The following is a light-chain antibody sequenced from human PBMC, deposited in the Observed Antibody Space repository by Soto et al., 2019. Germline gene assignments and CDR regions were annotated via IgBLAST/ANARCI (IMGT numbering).Light chain of an antibody. V-gene: IGKV3-20*01. CDR2: GAS. J-gene: IGKJ4*01. CDR3: QQYGTSPLT. CDR1: QSVSSSY. Sequence: EIVLTQSPGTLSLSPGERATLSRRASQSVSSSYFAWYQQKPGQAPRLLIHGASSRATGIPDRFSGSGSGTDFTLTISRLEPEDFAVYYCQQYGTSPLTFGGGTKVEIK.